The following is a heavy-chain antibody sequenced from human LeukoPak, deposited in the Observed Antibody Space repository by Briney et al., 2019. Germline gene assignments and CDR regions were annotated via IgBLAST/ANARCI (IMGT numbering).Heavy chain of an antibody. D-gene: IGHD3-22*01. Sequence: SETLSLTCTVSGGSISSSSYYWGWIRQPPGKGLEWIGSIYHSGSTYYNPSLKSRVTISVDRSKNQFSLKLSSVTAADTAVYYCARVSSGTYYYDSSGQDAFDIWGQGTMVTVSS. CDR2: IYHSGST. V-gene: IGHV4-39*07. J-gene: IGHJ3*02. CDR3: ARVSSGTYYYDSSGQDAFDI. CDR1: GGSISSSSYY.